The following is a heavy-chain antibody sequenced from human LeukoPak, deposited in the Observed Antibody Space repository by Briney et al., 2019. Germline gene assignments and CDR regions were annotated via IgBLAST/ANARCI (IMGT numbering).Heavy chain of an antibody. CDR1: GGSISSYY. J-gene: IGHJ4*02. CDR2: IYYSGST. CDR3: ARETTVTTISDY. Sequence: SETLSLTCTVSGGSISSYYWSWIRQPPGKGLEWIGYIYYSGSTNYNPSLKSRVTISVDTSKNQFSLKLSSVTAADTAVYYCARETTVTTISDYWGQGTLVTVSS. V-gene: IGHV4-59*12. D-gene: IGHD4-11*01.